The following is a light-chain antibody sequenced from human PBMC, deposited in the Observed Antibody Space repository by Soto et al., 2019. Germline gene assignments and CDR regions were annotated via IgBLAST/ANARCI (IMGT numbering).Light chain of an antibody. CDR3: QQYGTSPYT. Sequence: EIVLTQSPGTLSLSPGERATLSCRASQSVSSSYLAWYQQKPGQAPRLLIYGASSRATGIPDNFRGSGSGTDFTLTISRLEPEDFAVYYCQQYGTSPYTFGQGTKLEIK. CDR2: GAS. V-gene: IGKV3-20*01. J-gene: IGKJ2*01. CDR1: QSVSSSY.